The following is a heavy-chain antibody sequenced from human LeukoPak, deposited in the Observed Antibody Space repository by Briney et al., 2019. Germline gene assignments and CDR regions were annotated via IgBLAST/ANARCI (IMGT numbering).Heavy chain of an antibody. D-gene: IGHD4-17*01. CDR3: ARDRDDYGDYGLDY. V-gene: IGHV4-39*07. CDR2: IYYSGST. Sequence: PSETLSLTCTVSGGSISSSSYYWGWIRQPPGKGLEWIGSIYYSGSTYYNPSLKSRVTISVDTSKNQFSLKLSSVTAADTAVYYCARDRDDYGDYGLDYWGQGTLVTVSS. J-gene: IGHJ4*02. CDR1: GGSISSSSYY.